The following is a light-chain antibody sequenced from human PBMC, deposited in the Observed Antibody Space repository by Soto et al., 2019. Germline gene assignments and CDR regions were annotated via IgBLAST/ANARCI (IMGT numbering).Light chain of an antibody. CDR3: QQYGSSPLT. CDR1: QSVSSTY. V-gene: IGKV3-20*01. CDR2: GAS. J-gene: IGKJ4*01. Sequence: EIVLTQSPGTLSLSLGERATLSCRASQSVSSTYLAWHQQKPGQAPRLLIYGASSRATGIPDRFTGSGSGTDFTLTVSRLEPEDFAVYYCQQYGSSPLTFGGGTKVEIK.